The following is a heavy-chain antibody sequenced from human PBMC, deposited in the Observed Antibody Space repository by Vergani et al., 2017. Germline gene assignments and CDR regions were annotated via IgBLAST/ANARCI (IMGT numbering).Heavy chain of an antibody. CDR1: GFTFSSYS. CDR3: ARDIYDCWSGYYISETIYYYNGMDV. J-gene: IGHJ6*02. CDR2: ISSISSYI. D-gene: IGHD3-3*01. V-gene: IGHV3-21*01. Sequence: EVQLVESGGGLVKPGGSLRLSCAASGFTFSSYSMNWVRQAPGKGLEWVSSISSISSYIYYADSVKGRFNISRDNAENSLYLQMNSLRAEDTAVYYCARDIYDCWSGYYISETIYYYNGMDVWGQGTTVTVSS.